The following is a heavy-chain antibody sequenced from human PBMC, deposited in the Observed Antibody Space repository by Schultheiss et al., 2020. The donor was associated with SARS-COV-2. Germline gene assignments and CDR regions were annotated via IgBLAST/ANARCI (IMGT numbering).Heavy chain of an antibody. CDR1: GYTFTGYY. V-gene: IGHV1-2*02. CDR2: INPNSGGT. D-gene: IGHD3-3*01. CDR3: ARDRPGSGYSAHYFDY. Sequence: ASVKVSCKASGYTFTGYYMHWVRQAPGQGLEWMGWINPNSGGTNYAQKFQGRVTMTTDTSTSTAYMELRSLRSDDTAVYYCARDRPGSGYSAHYFDYWGQGTMVTVSS. J-gene: IGHJ4*03.